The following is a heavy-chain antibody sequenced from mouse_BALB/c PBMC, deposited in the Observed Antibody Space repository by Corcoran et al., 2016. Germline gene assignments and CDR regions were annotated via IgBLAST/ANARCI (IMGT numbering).Heavy chain of an antibody. Sequence: QIQLVQSGPELKKPGETAKISCKASGYTFTNYGMNWVKQAPGKGLKWMGWINTYTGEPTYADDFKGRFAFSLETSASTAYLQINNLKNEDMATYFCAREPYAMDYWGQGTSVTVSS. J-gene: IGHJ4*01. CDR2: INTYTGEP. V-gene: IGHV9-1*02. CDR1: GYTFTNYG. CDR3: AREPYAMDY.